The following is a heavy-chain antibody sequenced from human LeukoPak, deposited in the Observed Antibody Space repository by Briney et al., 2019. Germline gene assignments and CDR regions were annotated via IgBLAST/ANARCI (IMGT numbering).Heavy chain of an antibody. D-gene: IGHD7-27*01. V-gene: IGHV3-48*01. J-gene: IGHJ4*02. CDR1: GFTFSSYS. CDR2: ISSSSSTI. CDR3: AKRSRPYWGSGDY. Sequence: GSLRLSCAASGFTFSSYSMNWVRQAPGRGLEWVSYISSSSSTIYYADSVKGRFTISRDNAKNSLYLQMNSLRAEDTAVYYCAKRSRPYWGSGDYWGQGTLVTVSS.